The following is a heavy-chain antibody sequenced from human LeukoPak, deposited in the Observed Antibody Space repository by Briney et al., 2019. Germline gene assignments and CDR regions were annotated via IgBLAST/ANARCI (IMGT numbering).Heavy chain of an antibody. Sequence: SETLSLTCAVYGGSFSGYYWSWIRQPPGKGLEWIGEINRSGSTNYNPSLKSRVTISVDTSKNQFSLKLSSVTAADTAVYYCAILVVPAAPLYNWFDPWGQGTLVTVSS. J-gene: IGHJ5*02. CDR3: AILVVPAAPLYNWFDP. D-gene: IGHD2-2*01. CDR2: INRSGST. V-gene: IGHV4-34*01. CDR1: GGSFSGYY.